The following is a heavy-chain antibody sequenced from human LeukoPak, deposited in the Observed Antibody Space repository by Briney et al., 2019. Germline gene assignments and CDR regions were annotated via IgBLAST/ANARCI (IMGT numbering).Heavy chain of an antibody. CDR1: GGSISSGSYY. D-gene: IGHD6-13*01. Sequence: PSETLSLTCTVSGGSISSGSYYWSWIRQPAGKGLEWIGRIYTSGSTNYNPSLKSRVTISVDTSKNQFSLKLSSVTAADTAVYYCARSITAAPHYYGMDVWGQGTTVTVSS. V-gene: IGHV4-61*02. J-gene: IGHJ6*02. CDR2: IYTSGST. CDR3: ARSITAAPHYYGMDV.